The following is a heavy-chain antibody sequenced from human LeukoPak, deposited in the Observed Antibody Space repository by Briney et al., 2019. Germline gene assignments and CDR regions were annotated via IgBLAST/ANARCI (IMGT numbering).Heavy chain of an antibody. Sequence: SETLSLTCTVSGVSISSSSYYWGWIRQPPGKGLEWIGSIYYSGSTYYNPSLKSRVTISVDTSKNQFSLKLSSVTAADTAVYYCARPITEDPYCSSTSCYSYYFDYWGQGTLVTVSS. D-gene: IGHD2-2*01. CDR3: ARPITEDPYCSSTSCYSYYFDY. CDR2: IYYSGST. J-gene: IGHJ4*02. V-gene: IGHV4-39*01. CDR1: GVSISSSSYY.